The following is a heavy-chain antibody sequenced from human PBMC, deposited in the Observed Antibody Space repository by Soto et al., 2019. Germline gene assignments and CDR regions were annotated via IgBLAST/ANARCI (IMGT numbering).Heavy chain of an antibody. Sequence: QVQLVQSGAEVKKPGSSVKVSCKASGGTFSSYTISWVRQAPGQGLEWMGRIIPILGIANYAQKFQGRVTITADKSTSTAYMELGSLRSEHTAVYYCAARSQGRSYYYYYGMDVWGQGTTVTVSS. J-gene: IGHJ6*02. CDR3: AARSQGRSYYYYYGMDV. CDR2: IIPILGIA. CDR1: GGTFSSYT. V-gene: IGHV1-69*02. D-gene: IGHD1-26*01.